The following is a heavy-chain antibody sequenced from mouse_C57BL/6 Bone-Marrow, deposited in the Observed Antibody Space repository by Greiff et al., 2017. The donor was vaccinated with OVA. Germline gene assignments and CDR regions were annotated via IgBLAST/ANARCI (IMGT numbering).Heavy chain of an antibody. CDR3: ARRTLTGTGDWYFDV. D-gene: IGHD4-1*01. J-gene: IGHJ1*03. V-gene: IGHV5-6*01. CDR2: ISSGGSYT. CDR1: GFTFSSYG. Sequence: EVQVVESGGDLVKPGGSLKLSCAASGFTFSSYGMSWVRQTPDKRLEWVATISSGGSYTYYPDSVKGRFTISRDNAKNTLYLQMSSLKSEDTAMDYCARRTLTGTGDWYFDVWGTGTTVTVSS.